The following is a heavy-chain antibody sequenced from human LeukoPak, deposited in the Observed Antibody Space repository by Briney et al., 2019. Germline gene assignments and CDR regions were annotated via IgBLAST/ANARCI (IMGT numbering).Heavy chain of an antibody. Sequence: PGGSLRLSCAASGFTFSSYAMSWVRQAPGKGLEWVSAISGSGGSTYYADSVKGRFTISRDNSKNTLYLQMNSLRAEDTAVYYCAKDSVSNYKLYYFDYWGQGTLVTVSS. J-gene: IGHJ4*02. CDR1: GFTFSSYA. V-gene: IGHV3-23*01. CDR3: AKDSVSNYKLYYFDY. D-gene: IGHD4-11*01. CDR2: ISGSGGST.